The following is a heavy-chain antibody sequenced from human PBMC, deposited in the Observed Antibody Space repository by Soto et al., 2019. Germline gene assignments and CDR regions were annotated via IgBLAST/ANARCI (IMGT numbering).Heavy chain of an antibody. CDR3: ARVKSTVTSYYFDY. D-gene: IGHD4-17*01. Sequence: SETLSLTCTVSGGSISSYYWSWIRQPPGKGLEWIGYIYYSGSTNYNPSLKSRVTISVDTSKNQFSLKLSSVTAADTAVYYCARVKSTVTSYYFDYWGQGTLVTVSS. CDR1: GGSISSYY. CDR2: IYYSGST. V-gene: IGHV4-59*01. J-gene: IGHJ4*02.